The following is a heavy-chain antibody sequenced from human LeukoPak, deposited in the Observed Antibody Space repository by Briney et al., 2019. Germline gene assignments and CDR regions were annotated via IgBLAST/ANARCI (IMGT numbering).Heavy chain of an antibody. V-gene: IGHV4-59*01. Sequence: PSETLSLTCTVSGGSISSYYWSCIRQPPGKGLEWIGYIHYSGSTNYNPSLKSRVTVSVDTSKNQFSLKLSSVTAADTAVYYCARGRGNWGFDYWGQGTLVTVSS. CDR3: ARGRGNWGFDY. J-gene: IGHJ4*02. CDR2: IHYSGST. CDR1: GGSISSYY. D-gene: IGHD7-27*01.